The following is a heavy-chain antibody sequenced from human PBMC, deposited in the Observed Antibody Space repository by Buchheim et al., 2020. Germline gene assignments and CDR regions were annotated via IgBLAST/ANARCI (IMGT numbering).Heavy chain of an antibody. Sequence: QVTLRESGPALVRPTQTLTLTCTFSGFSLDTPGMCVSWIRQRLGKALEWLALIDRDDDKYYPTSLTTSLTISKDPSRNQVVLTVTNVAPEDTATYYCARAYDSSGHRSHYFEYWGRGFLGTVSS. CDR3: ARAYDSSGHRSHYFEY. J-gene: IGHJ4*02. CDR1: GFSLDTPGMC. CDR2: IDRDDDK. V-gene: IGHV2-70*01. D-gene: IGHD3-22*01.